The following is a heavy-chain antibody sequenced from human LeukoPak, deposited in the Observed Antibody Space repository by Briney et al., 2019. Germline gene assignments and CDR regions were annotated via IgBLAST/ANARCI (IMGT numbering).Heavy chain of an antibody. Sequence: SETLSLTCTVFDGSISSSSDSWGWIRQPPGKVLEWVGSVHYSGTAYYNPSLRSRVTISLDASKNQFSVRQTSLNAADTAVYFCARDSPEGTNAFDNWGQGTLVTVSS. CDR3: ARDSPEGTNAFDN. CDR1: DGSISSSSDS. V-gene: IGHV4-39*07. D-gene: IGHD2-8*01. J-gene: IGHJ4*02. CDR2: VHYSGTA.